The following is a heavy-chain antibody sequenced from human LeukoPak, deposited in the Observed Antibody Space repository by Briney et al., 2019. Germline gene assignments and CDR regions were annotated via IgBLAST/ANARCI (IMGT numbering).Heavy chain of an antibody. D-gene: IGHD3-10*01. Sequence: YPSETLSLTGTVSGGSISSYCWSWIRQPPGKGLEWIGYIYYSGSTNYNPSLKSRVTISVDTSKNQFSLKLSSVTAADTAVYYCARGLYYYGSGSPSGPFDYWGQGTLVTVSS. J-gene: IGHJ4*02. V-gene: IGHV4-59*01. CDR2: IYYSGST. CDR3: ARGLYYYGSGSPSGPFDY. CDR1: GGSISSYC.